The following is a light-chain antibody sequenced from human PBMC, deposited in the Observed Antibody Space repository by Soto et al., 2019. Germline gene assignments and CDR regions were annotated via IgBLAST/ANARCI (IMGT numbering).Light chain of an antibody. CDR1: SSDVGGYNY. Sequence: QSALTQPASVSRSPGQSITISCTGTSSDVGGYNYVSWYQHHPGKAPKLMIYDVTNRPSGVSNRFSGSKSGNTASLTISGLQAEDEAYYYCTSYTTSSPYLVFGGGTKLTLL. CDR2: DVT. CDR3: TSYTTSSPYLV. V-gene: IGLV2-14*03. J-gene: IGLJ3*02.